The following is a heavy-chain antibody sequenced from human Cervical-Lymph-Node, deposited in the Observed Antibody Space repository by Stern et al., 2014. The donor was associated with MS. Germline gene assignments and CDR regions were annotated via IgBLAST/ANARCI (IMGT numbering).Heavy chain of an antibody. V-gene: IGHV1-69*01. CDR2: IIPIFGTT. Sequence: VQLVESGAEVKKPGSSVKVSCKTSGGTFSSDVFNLVRQAPGQGLEWMGGIIPIFGTTNYAQRFQGRVTITADESTSTAYMELSNLRSEDTAVYYCATTFRWGQGTLVSVSS. CDR1: GGTFSSDV. D-gene: IGHD3-16*01. J-gene: IGHJ4*02. CDR3: ATTFR.